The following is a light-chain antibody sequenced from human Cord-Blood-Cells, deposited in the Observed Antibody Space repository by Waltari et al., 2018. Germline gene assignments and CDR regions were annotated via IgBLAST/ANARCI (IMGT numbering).Light chain of an antibody. CDR3: QQYNSYSYT. J-gene: IGKJ2*01. V-gene: IGKV1-5*03. Sequence: DIKMTQSPSTLSASVVDRVTITCRASQSISSWLAWYQQKPGKAPKHLIYKASSLERGGPSRFSGSGSGTEFTLTISSLQPDDFATYYCQQYNSYSYTFGQGTKLEIK. CDR1: QSISSW. CDR2: KAS.